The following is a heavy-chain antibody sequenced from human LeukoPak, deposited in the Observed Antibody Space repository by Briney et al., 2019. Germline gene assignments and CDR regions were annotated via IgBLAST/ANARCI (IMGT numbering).Heavy chain of an antibody. Sequence: SETLSLTCNVSGGSISGYHWSWIRQPPGKGLEWLGYIYYSGSSNYNPSLKSRVTISADTSKNQFSLKLSSVTAADTAVYYCARGISVLARVWGQGTLVTVSS. CDR1: GGSISGYH. CDR3: ARGISVLARV. CDR2: IYYSGSS. J-gene: IGHJ4*02. D-gene: IGHD3-3*02. V-gene: IGHV4-59*12.